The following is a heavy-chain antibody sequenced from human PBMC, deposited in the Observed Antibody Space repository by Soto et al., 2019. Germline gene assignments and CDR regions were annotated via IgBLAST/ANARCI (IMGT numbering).Heavy chain of an antibody. J-gene: IGHJ4*02. CDR1: GGTFSSYA. Sequence: GASGKFSCNASGGTFSSYAMSWVRQAPGQGLEWMGGIIPIFGTANYAQKFQGRVTITADESTSTAYMELSSLRSEDTAVYYCARGKRKEVATAYDYWGQGTLVPVSS. CDR3: ARGKRKEVATAYDY. V-gene: IGHV1-69*13. D-gene: IGHD5-18*01. CDR2: IIPIFGTA.